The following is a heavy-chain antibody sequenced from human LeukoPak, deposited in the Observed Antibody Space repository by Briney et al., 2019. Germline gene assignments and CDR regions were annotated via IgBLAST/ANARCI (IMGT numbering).Heavy chain of an antibody. CDR1: GFTFSSYA. V-gene: IGHV3-9*01. J-gene: IGHJ6*01. CDR2: ISWNGVII. CDR3: TKDKAGAPEYYGMDV. Sequence: GGSLRLSCAASGFTFSSYAMSWVRQAPGKGLEWVSSISWNGVIIAYADSVRGRFTISRDSAKRSLFLQMSSLRPEDTALYYCTKDKAGAPEYYGMDVWGQGTTVTVSS. D-gene: IGHD6-19*01.